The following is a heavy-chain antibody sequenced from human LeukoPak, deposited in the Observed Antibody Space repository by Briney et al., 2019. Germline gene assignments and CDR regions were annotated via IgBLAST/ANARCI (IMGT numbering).Heavy chain of an antibody. Sequence: PGESLKISCEGSGYTFSSYWIAWVRQMPGKGLEYMGIIYPGDLDTRYSPSFQGQVTISVDKSISTAYLQWNSLKASDTAIYYCARHSRSLSYLYDSGSPMIYGFDYWGQGTLVTVSS. D-gene: IGHD3-10*01. J-gene: IGHJ4*02. CDR2: IYPGDLDT. V-gene: IGHV5-51*01. CDR1: GYTFSSYW. CDR3: ARHSRSLSYLYDSGSPMIYGFDY.